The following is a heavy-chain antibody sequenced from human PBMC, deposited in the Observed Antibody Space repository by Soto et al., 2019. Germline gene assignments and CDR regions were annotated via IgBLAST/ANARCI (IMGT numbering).Heavy chain of an antibody. D-gene: IGHD3-3*01. CDR1: GFNFSNYS. V-gene: IGHV3-48*02. J-gene: IGHJ6*02. Sequence: GSPSLPSAASGFNFSNYSMNSVRPAPGKGLERVSYISSSSSTIYYADSVKGRFTISRDNAKNSLYLQMNSLGDEDTAVYYCARGGFDYDFWSGDYYYYGMDVWGQGTMVTVS. CDR2: ISSSSSTI. CDR3: ARGGFDYDFWSGDYYYYGMDV.